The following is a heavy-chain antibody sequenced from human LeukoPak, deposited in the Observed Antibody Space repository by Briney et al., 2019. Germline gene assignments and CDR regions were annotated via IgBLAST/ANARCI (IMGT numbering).Heavy chain of an antibody. D-gene: IGHD3-22*01. V-gene: IGHV3-30*18. J-gene: IGHJ4*02. Sequence: GGSLRLSCAAPGFTFSSYGIHWVRKAPGKGLEWVAVISYDGSSKYYADSVKGRFTISRDNSKNTLYLQMNSLRAEDTAMYYCAKDMGKYYYDGSDYWGQGTLVTVSS. CDR3: AKDMGKYYYDGSDY. CDR1: GFTFSSYG. CDR2: ISYDGSSK.